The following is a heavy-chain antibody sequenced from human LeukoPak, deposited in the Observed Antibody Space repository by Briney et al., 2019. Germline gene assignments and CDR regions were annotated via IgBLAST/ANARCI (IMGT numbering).Heavy chain of an antibody. CDR1: GFTFSSYS. V-gene: IGHV3-21*01. CDR3: AREAVGDY. D-gene: IGHD6-19*01. CDR2: ISSSSSYM. Sequence: PGGSLRLSCAASGFTFSSYSMNWVRQAPGKGLEWVSSISSSSSYMYYADSVKGRFTISRDNAKNSLYLQMNSLRAEDTAVYYCAREAVGDYWGQGTLVTVSS. J-gene: IGHJ4*02.